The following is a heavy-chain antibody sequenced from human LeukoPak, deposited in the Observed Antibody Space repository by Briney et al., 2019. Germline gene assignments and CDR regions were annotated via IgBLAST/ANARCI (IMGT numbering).Heavy chain of an antibody. CDR1: GFTFSSYW. J-gene: IGHJ4*02. CDR2: ISSDGSST. Sequence: GGSLRLSCAASGFTFSSYWMHWVRQAPGKGLVWVSRISSDGSSTDYADSVKGRFTISRDYAKNTLYLQMNSLRAEDTAVYYCASRIPYDSSSYWGQGTLVTVSS. V-gene: IGHV3-74*01. CDR3: ASRIPYDSSSY. D-gene: IGHD3-22*01.